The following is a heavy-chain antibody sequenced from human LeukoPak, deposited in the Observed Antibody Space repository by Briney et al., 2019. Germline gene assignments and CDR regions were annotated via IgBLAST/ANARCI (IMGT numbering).Heavy chain of an antibody. D-gene: IGHD3-3*01. CDR3: ARGSETYYDFWSGSSFDY. CDR2: INPNNGAT. J-gene: IGHJ4*02. CDR1: GYSFTGYY. Sequence: ASVKVSCKASGYSFTGYYIHWVRQAPGQGLDWMGWINPNNGATKYAQKFQGRVTMTRDTSISRAYMELTRLRSDDTAVYYCARGSETYYDFWSGSSFDYWGQGTQVTVSS. V-gene: IGHV1-2*02.